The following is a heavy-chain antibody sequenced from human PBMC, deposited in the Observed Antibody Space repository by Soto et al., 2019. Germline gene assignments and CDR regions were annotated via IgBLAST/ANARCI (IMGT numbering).Heavy chain of an antibody. V-gene: IGHV4-39*02. CDR2: IHFGGNT. D-gene: IGHD3-22*01. CDR3: ATMRSVEDVSGYYYF. J-gene: IGHJ4*01. Sequence: SETLCLTCTVSGDSISTNNYFWGWLRQPPGKGLEWVATIHFGGNTYYSPSLKSRVNISVDTSKNRFSLNLNSVTAADTAVYYCATMRSVEDVSGYYYF. CDR1: GDSISTNNYF.